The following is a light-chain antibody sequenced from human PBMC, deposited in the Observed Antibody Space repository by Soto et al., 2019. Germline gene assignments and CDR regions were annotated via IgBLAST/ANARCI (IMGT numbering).Light chain of an antibody. J-gene: IGKJ3*01. V-gene: IGKV1-33*01. CDR1: QDISNY. CDR2: YTS. Sequence: IQMTQSPSSLSASVADRVTITCQAIQDISNYLNWYQQKPGKAPKLLLYYTSNLETRIPSRLSGSGSGTDFPFTIRRLQNEDIATYYCQQYDKLPSTFGPRTKVEFK. CDR3: QQYDKLPST.